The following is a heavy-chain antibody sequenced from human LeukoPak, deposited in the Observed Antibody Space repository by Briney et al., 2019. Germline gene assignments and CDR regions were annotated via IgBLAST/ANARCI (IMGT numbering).Heavy chain of an antibody. J-gene: IGHJ4*02. CDR3: AREFGSGYYYYLGY. V-gene: IGHV3-7*01. D-gene: IGHD3-22*01. CDR2: IKQDGSEK. Sequence: GGSLRLSCAASGFTFSSYWMSWVRQAPGKGLEWVANIKQDGSEKYYVDSVKGRFTISRDNAKNSLYLQMNGLRAEDTAVYYCAREFGSGYYYYLGYWGQGTLVTVSS. CDR1: GFTFSSYW.